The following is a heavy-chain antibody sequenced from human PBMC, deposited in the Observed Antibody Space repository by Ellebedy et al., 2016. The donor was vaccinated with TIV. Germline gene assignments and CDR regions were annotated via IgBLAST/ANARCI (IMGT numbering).Heavy chain of an antibody. J-gene: IGHJ4*02. CDR3: ARSPRGDYTGTYYDY. V-gene: IGHV1-18*01. Sequence: AASVKVSCKASGYTFSSYGITWVRQAPGQGLEWMGWLSGYDGKTNHHQNLQGRITMTTDTSTSTAYMELRGLRVDDTAVYFCARSPRGDYTGTYYDYWGQGTLVSVSS. CDR2: LSGYDGKT. CDR1: GYTFSSYG. D-gene: IGHD1-26*01.